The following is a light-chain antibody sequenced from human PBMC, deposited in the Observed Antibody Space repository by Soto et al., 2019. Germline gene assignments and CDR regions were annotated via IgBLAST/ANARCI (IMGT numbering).Light chain of an antibody. V-gene: IGKV1-5*03. Sequence: DIQVTHPPSTLSASVGDRVTITCRTSQNVKTWLAWFQKKPGKAPKVLISKASTLESGVPSRFSGDGSGTEFTLTISSLQTEDLATYYCQHFAANSPWTFGQGTKVEIK. CDR3: QHFAANSPWT. J-gene: IGKJ1*01. CDR1: QNVKTW. CDR2: KAS.